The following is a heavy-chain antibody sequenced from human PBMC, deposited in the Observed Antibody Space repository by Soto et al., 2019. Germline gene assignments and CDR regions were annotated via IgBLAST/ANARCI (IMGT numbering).Heavy chain of an antibody. CDR3: ASKDYYGSGSYHFDS. D-gene: IGHD3-10*01. J-gene: IGHJ4*02. V-gene: IGHV1-3*01. CDR1: GYTFTSFP. Sequence: QVHLVQSGAEVKKPGASVRVSCQASGYTFTSFPMHWVRQAPGQRLEWMGWINPANGDTGYSQKFQGRVTITRDTSASTASMELSSLTSEDTAIYFCASKDYYGSGSYHFDSWGQGTLVIVSS. CDR2: INPANGDT.